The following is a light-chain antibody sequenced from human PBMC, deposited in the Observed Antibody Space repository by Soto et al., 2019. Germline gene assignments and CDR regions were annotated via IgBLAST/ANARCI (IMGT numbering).Light chain of an antibody. CDR2: DVS. Sequence: QSVLTQPASVSGSPGQSITISCTGTSSDVGGYNYVSWYQQHPGKAPKLMIYDVSNRPSGVSNRFSGSKSGNTASLTISGLQAEDEDDYYCSSYTSSSKGVFGTGTMVTVL. V-gene: IGLV2-14*01. J-gene: IGLJ1*01. CDR1: SSDVGGYNY. CDR3: SSYTSSSKGV.